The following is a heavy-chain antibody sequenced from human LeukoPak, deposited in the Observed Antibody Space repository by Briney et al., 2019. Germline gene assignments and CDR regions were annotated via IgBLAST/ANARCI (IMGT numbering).Heavy chain of an antibody. CDR2: ISYDGSNK. CDR3: AKDRHMGSIVVVTPDAFDI. Sequence: PGRSLRLSCAASGFTFSSYAMHWVRQAPGKGLEWVAVISYDGSNKYYADSVKGRFTISRDNSKNTLYLQMNSLRAEDTAVYYCAKDRHMGSIVVVTPDAFDIWGQGTMVTVSS. V-gene: IGHV3-30-3*01. D-gene: IGHD3-22*01. CDR1: GFTFSSYA. J-gene: IGHJ3*02.